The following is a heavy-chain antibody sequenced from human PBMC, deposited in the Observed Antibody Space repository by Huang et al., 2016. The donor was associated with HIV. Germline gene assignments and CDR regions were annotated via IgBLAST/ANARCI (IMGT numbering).Heavy chain of an antibody. V-gene: IGHV3-23*01. CDR1: GFSFVSYA. CDR3: AKEASYIFWNGYPLAS. J-gene: IGHJ5*02. CDR2: TSNRGSDT. D-gene: IGHD3-3*01. Sequence: EVQLLESGGGLVQPGGSLRLSCAGFGFSFVSYAMSWVRQPPGKGLEWVSETSNRGSDTYYADSVKGRFTISRDNSKNTLYLQMNSLRAEDTAVYYCAKEASYIFWNGYPLASWGQGTLVTVSP.